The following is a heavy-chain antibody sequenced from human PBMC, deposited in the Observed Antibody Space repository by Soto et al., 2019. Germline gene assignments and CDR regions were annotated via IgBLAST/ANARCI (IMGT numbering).Heavy chain of an antibody. D-gene: IGHD6-19*01. J-gene: IGHJ5*02. V-gene: IGHV4-59*01. CDR1: GGSISSYY. Sequence: LETLSLTCTVSGGSISSYYWTWIRQPPGKGLEWIGFIYYSGSTNYNPSLKSRVTISVDTSKKQFSLKMSSVTAADTAVYYCARGPVAGTSGWFDPWGQGTLVTVSS. CDR3: ARGPVAGTSGWFDP. CDR2: IYYSGST.